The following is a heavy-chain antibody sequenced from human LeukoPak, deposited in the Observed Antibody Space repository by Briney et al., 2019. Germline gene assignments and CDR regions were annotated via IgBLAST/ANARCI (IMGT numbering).Heavy chain of an antibody. J-gene: IGHJ6*03. CDR1: GGAFSSYA. V-gene: IGHV1-69*05. CDR3: AKIVGFRYDYKTRPPKYYYYYMDV. CDR2: IIPIFGTA. D-gene: IGHD3-16*01. Sequence: SVKVSCKASGGAFSSYAISWVRQAPGQGLEWMGRIIPIFGTANYAQKFQGRVTMTRNTSISTAYMELSSLRSEDTAVYYCAKIVGFRYDYKTRPPKYYYYYMDVWGKGTTVTVSS.